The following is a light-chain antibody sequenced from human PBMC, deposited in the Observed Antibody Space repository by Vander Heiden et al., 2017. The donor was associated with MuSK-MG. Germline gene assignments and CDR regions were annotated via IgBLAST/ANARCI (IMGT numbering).Light chain of an antibody. CDR2: WAS. V-gene: IGKV4-1*01. CDR3: QQYDTTPRT. CDR1: QSVLYSSNNMNY. Sequence: DIVMTQSPDSLAVSLGERATINCKSSQSVLYSSNNMNYLAWYQQKPGQPPKLLIYWASTRESGVPDRFSGSGSGTDFTLTISSLQAEDVAVYYCQQYDTTPRTFGQGTKAEIK. J-gene: IGKJ1*01.